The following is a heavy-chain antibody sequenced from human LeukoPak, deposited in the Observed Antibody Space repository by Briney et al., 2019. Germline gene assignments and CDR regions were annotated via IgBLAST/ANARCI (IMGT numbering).Heavy chain of an antibody. V-gene: IGHV3-66*01. CDR3: ARGTEYYYGSGSPYYFDY. Sequence: GGSLRLSCAASGFTVSSNYMSWVRQAPGKGREGGSFIYSGGSTYYADSVQGRLTISRDNSKNTLYLQMNSLRAEDTAVYYCARGTEYYYGSGSPYYFDYWGQGTLVTVSS. J-gene: IGHJ4*02. D-gene: IGHD3-10*01. CDR1: GFTVSSNY. CDR2: IYSGGST.